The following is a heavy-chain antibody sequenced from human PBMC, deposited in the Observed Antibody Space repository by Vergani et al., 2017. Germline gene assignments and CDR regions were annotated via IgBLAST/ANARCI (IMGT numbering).Heavy chain of an antibody. J-gene: IGHJ4*02. CDR2: IYYSGST. D-gene: IGHD3-3*01. V-gene: IGHV4-59*01. Sequence: QVQLQESGPGLVKPSETLSLTCTVSGGSISSYYWSWIRQPPGKGLEWILYIYYSGSTNYNPSLKSRVTISVDTSKNQFSLKLSSVTAADTAVYYCARVGGAYYDFWSGYYHLDYWGQGTLVTVSS. CDR1: GGSISSYY. CDR3: ARVGGAYYDFWSGYYHLDY.